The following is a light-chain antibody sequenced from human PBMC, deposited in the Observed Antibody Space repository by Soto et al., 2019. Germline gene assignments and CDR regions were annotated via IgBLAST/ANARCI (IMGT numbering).Light chain of an antibody. J-gene: IGKJ1*01. CDR1: QTISSW. V-gene: IGKV1-5*03. CDR2: KAS. Sequence: DIQMTQSPSTLSVSVGDRVTVICRASQTISSWLALYQQKPGKAPKLLIYKASTLKSGVPSRFSGSGSGTEFTLTISSLQPDDFATYYCQQYNSYSFGQGTKVDIK. CDR3: QQYNSYS.